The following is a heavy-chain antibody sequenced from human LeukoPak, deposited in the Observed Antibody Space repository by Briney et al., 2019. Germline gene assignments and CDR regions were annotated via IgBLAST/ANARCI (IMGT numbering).Heavy chain of an antibody. J-gene: IGHJ6*02. CDR2: VNRDGSET. V-gene: IGHV3-7*03. CDR3: ARNNGMDV. Sequence: GGSLRLSCAASGFTLSNHWMTWVCQVPGRGPEWVANVNRDGSETYYLDSVKGRFTISKDNAKNSLYLQMNSLRAEDTALYHCARNNGMDVWGQGTTVIVSS. CDR1: GFTLSNHW.